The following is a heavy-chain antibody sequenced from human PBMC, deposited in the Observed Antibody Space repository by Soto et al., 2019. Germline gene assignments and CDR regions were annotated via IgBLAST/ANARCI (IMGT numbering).Heavy chain of an antibody. J-gene: IGHJ4*02. CDR3: ARDPYSSGWSARFDY. D-gene: IGHD6-19*01. Sequence: QVQLVESGGGVVQPGRSLRLSCAASGFTFSSYGMHWVRQPPGKGLEWVAVISYDGSNKYYADSVKGRFTISRDNSKNTLYLQMNSLRAEDTAMYYCARDPYSSGWSARFDYWGQRILVTVSS. CDR1: GFTFSSYG. V-gene: IGHV3-30*03. CDR2: ISYDGSNK.